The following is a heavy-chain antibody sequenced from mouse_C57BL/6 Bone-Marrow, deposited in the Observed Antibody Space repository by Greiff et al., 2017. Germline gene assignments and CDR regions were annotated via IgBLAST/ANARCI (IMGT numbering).Heavy chain of an antibody. Sequence: VKLQESGPELVKPGASVKLSCKASGYTFTSYDINWVKQRPGQGLEWIGWIYPRDGSNKYNEKFKGKATLTVGTSSSTAYMELHSLTSEDSAVYFCARDYGSSYWYFDVWGTGTTVTVSS. CDR2: IYPRDGSN. V-gene: IGHV1-85*01. J-gene: IGHJ1*03. D-gene: IGHD1-1*01. CDR1: GYTFTSYD. CDR3: ARDYGSSYWYFDV.